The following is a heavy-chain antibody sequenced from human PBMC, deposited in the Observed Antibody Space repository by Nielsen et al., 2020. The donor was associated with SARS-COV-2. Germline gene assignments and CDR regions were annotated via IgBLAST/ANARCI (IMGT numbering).Heavy chain of an antibody. J-gene: IGHJ4*02. D-gene: IGHD6-6*01. V-gene: IGHV3-33*08. CDR1: GFTFSSYG. CDR2: IWYDGSNK. CDR3: ASGGAARDY. Sequence: GGSLRLSCAASGFTFSSYGMHWVRQAPGKGLEWVAVIWYDGSNKYYADSVKGRFTISRDNAKNSLYLQMNSLRAEDTAVYYCASGGAARDYWGQGSLVTVSS.